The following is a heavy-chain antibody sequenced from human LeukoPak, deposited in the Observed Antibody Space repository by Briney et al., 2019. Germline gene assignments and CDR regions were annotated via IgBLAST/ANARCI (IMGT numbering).Heavy chain of an antibody. V-gene: IGHV3-23*01. J-gene: IGHJ4*02. CDR2: ISGSGGST. D-gene: IGHD6-19*01. Sequence: GGSLRLSCAASGFTFSSYGMSWVRQAPGKGLEWVSAISGSGGSTYYADSVKGRFTISRDNAKNSLYLQMNSLRAEDTAVYYCAKADKGIAVGGYWGQGTLVTVSS. CDR1: GFTFSSYG. CDR3: AKADKGIAVGGY.